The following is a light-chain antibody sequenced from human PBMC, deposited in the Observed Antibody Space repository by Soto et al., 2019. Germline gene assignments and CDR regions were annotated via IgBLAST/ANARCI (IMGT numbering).Light chain of an antibody. V-gene: IGKV1-39*01. CDR2: AAS. CDR3: QQTYITLFS. CDR1: QTISKY. Sequence: DIQMTQSPSSLSASVGDRVTITCRASQTISKYLNWFHQKPGKAPNLLIYAASNLQRGVPSRFSGSGSGTDFTLTISSLQPEDFATYYCQQTYITLFSFGPGTKVDI. J-gene: IGKJ3*01.